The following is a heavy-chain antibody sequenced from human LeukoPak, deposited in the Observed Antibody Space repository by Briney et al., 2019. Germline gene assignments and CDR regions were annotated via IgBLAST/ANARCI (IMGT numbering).Heavy chain of an antibody. CDR3: TRIIAAAGQYYFDY. V-gene: IGHV3-73*01. J-gene: IGHJ4*02. CDR2: IRSKANSYAT. CDR1: GFTFSGSA. Sequence: GGSLRLSCAASGFTFSGSAMHWVRQASGKGLEWVGRIRSKANSYATAYAASVKGRFTISRDESKNTAYLQMNSLKTEDTAVYYCTRIIAAAGQYYFDYWGQGTLVTVSS. D-gene: IGHD6-13*01.